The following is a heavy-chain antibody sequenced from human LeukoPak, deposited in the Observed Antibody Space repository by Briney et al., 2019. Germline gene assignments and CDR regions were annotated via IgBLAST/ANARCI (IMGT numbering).Heavy chain of an antibody. D-gene: IGHD3-22*01. CDR2: IYYSGST. Sequence: SETLSLTCTVSGGSISSYYWSWIRQPPGKGLEWIGYIYYSGSTNFNPSLKSRVTISVDTSKNQFSLRLSSVTAADTAVYYCASLKYYYDSSGYYYAYFQHWGQGTLVTVSS. CDR3: ASLKYYYDSSGYYYAYFQH. J-gene: IGHJ1*01. V-gene: IGHV4-59*08. CDR1: GGSISSYY.